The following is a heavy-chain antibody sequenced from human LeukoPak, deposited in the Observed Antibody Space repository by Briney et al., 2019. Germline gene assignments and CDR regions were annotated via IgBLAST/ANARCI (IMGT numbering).Heavy chain of an antibody. CDR2: INGDGIRT. J-gene: IGHJ6*02. CDR1: GFTFSNYW. Sequence: GGSLRLSCAASGFTFSNYWMHWVRQVPGKGLMWVSRINGDGIRTYYADSVRGRFIISRDNAKNTLYLQMNSLRAEDTAVYYCTRDDCSGGRCNTYYGMDVWGQGTTVIVSS. D-gene: IGHD2-15*01. V-gene: IGHV3-74*01. CDR3: TRDDCSGGRCNTYYGMDV.